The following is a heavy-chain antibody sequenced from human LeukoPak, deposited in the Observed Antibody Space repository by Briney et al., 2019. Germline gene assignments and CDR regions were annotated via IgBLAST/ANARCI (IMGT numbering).Heavy chain of an antibody. J-gene: IGHJ3*02. CDR1: GFTFSSYA. D-gene: IGHD3-22*01. CDR3: AKDPWDYYYDSLDAFDI. V-gene: IGHV3-23*01. CDR2: ISGSGGST. Sequence: PGGSLRLSCAASGFTFSSYAMSWVRQAPGKGLEWVSAISGSGGSTYYADSVKGRFTISRDNSKNTLYLQMNSLRAEDTAVYYCAKDPWDYYYDSLDAFDIWGQGTMVTVSS.